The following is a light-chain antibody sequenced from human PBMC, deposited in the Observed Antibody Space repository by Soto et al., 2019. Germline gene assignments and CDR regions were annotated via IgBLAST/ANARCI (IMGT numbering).Light chain of an antibody. CDR3: QQYNNWPPWT. V-gene: IGKV1-39*01. Sequence: DIQLTHSPSSLSASVGDRVTITCRASQSISSYLNWYQHKPRKAXQLLIYAASTLQSGVPSRFSGGGSGTEFNLTLSSLHSEDFAVYYCQQYNNWPPWTFGQGPRWIS. CDR2: AAS. CDR1: QSISSY. J-gene: IGKJ1*01.